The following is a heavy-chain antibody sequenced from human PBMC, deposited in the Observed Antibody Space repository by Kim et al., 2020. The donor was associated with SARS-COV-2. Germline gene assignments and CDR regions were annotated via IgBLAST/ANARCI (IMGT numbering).Heavy chain of an antibody. D-gene: IGHD3-3*01. J-gene: IGHJ6*02. CDR1: GYSFTSYW. V-gene: IGHV5-51*01. CDR3: ATSSSYYDFWSGYQYYYYYGMDV. Sequence: GESLKISCKGSGYSFTSYWIGWVRQMPGKGLEWMGIIYPGDSDTRYSPSFQGQVTISADKSIRTAYLQWSSLKASDTAMYYCATSSSYYDFWSGYQYYYYYGMDVWGQGTAVTVSS. CDR2: IYPGDSDT.